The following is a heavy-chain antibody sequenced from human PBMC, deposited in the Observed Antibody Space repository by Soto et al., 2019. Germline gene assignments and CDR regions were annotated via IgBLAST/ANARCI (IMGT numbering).Heavy chain of an antibody. D-gene: IGHD3-10*01. V-gene: IGHV3-33*01. Sequence: QVQLVESGGGVVQPGRSLRLSCAASGSTFSSYGMHWVRQAPGKGLEWVALIWYDGSNKDYADSVKGRFTISRDNVKNKLYLQMTSLRVEVTAVYYCARWEGTGRGFDCWGQGTLVTVSS. CDR2: IWYDGSNK. CDR1: GSTFSSYG. J-gene: IGHJ4*02. CDR3: ARWEGTGRGFDC.